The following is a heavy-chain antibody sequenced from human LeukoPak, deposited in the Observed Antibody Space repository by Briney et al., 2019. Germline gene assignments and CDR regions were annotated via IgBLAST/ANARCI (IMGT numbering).Heavy chain of an antibody. D-gene: IGHD1-7*01. V-gene: IGHV3-23*01. CDR1: GFTFSNYA. CDR2: ISGRGGST. Sequence: PGGSLRLSCAATGFTFSNYAMSWVRQAPGKGLEWVSVISGRGGSTYYADSVKGRFTISRDNSKNTLYLQMNSLRAEDAAVYYCAKGVKLELGGHAFDIWGQGTMVTVSS. CDR3: AKGVKLELGGHAFDI. J-gene: IGHJ3*02.